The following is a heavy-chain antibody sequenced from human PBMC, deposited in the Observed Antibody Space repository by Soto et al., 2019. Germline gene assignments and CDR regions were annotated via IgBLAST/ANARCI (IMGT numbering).Heavy chain of an antibody. CDR3: AREVGATLNRFDP. CDR2: IIPILGTA. D-gene: IGHD1-26*01. V-gene: IGHV1-69*13. J-gene: IGHJ5*02. Sequence: SVKVSCKASGYTFTSYYMHWVRQAPGQGLEWMGGIIPILGTANYAQKFQGRVTITADESTSTAYMELSSLRSEDTAVYYCAREVGATLNRFDPWGKGTLV. CDR1: GYTFTSYY.